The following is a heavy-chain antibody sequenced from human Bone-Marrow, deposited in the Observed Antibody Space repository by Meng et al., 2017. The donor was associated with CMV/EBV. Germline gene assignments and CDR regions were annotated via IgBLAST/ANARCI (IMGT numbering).Heavy chain of an antibody. CDR3: ARQRDEIVGGYGAFDI. J-gene: IGHJ3*02. CDR2: ISAYNGNT. CDR1: GYTFTSYY. V-gene: IGHV1-18*04. D-gene: IGHD1-26*01. Sequence: ASVKVSCKASGYTFTSYYMHWVRQAPGQGLEWMGWISAYNGNTNYAQKLQGRVTMTTDTSTSTAYMELRSLRSDDTAVYYCARQRDEIVGGYGAFDIWGQGTMVTVSS.